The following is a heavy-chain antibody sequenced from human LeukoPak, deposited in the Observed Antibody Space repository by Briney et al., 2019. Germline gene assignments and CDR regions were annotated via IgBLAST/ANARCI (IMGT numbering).Heavy chain of an antibody. CDR2: ISGSGGST. D-gene: IGHD2-15*01. V-gene: IGHV3-23*01. J-gene: IGHJ4*02. Sequence: GGSLRLSCAASGFTFSSYAMSWVRQAPGKGLEWVSAISGSGGSTYYADSVKGRFTISRDNSKYTLYLQMNSLRAEGTAVYYCAKGLYCSGGSCYNYFDYWGQGTLVTVSS. CDR1: GFTFSSYA. CDR3: AKGLYCSGGSCYNYFDY.